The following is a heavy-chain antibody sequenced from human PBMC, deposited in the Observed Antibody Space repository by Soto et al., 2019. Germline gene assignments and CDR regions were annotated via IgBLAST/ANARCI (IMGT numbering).Heavy chain of an antibody. CDR3: ARAMAVYYYYYGMDV. D-gene: IGHD3-10*01. J-gene: IGHJ6*02. CDR2: ISYDGSNK. V-gene: IGHV3-30-3*01. Sequence: PGGSLRLSCAASGFTFSSYAMHWVRQAPGKGLEWVAVISYDGSNKYYADSVKGRFTISRDNSKNTLYLQMNSLRAEDTAVYYCARAMAVYYYYYGMDVWGQGTTVTVSS. CDR1: GFTFSSYA.